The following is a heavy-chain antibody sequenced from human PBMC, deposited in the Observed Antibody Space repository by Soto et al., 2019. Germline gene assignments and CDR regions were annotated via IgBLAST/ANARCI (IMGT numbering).Heavy chain of an antibody. D-gene: IGHD3-9*01. CDR2: ISGSGGNT. Sequence: GGSLRLSCAASGFTFSSYAMSWVRQAPGKGLEWVSAISGSGGNTDYADSVKGRFTISRDNSKNTLYMQMNSLRAEDTAVYYCAKDRYDILTGYPIQYGMDVWGQGTTVTVSS. V-gene: IGHV3-23*01. CDR3: AKDRYDILTGYPIQYGMDV. J-gene: IGHJ6*02. CDR1: GFTFSSYA.